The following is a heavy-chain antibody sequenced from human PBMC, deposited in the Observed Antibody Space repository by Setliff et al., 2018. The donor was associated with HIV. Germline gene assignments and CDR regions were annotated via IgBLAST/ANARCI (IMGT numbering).Heavy chain of an antibody. D-gene: IGHD6-19*01. Sequence: ASVKVSCKASGHTFTSHGINWVRQAPGQGLEWMGWISAYNGNTKYAQKLQGRVTLTTDTSTTTAYMELTSLRSDDTAVYYCARDRRVAMADGTDFWGQGTLVTVSS. CDR1: GHTFTSHG. V-gene: IGHV1-18*01. CDR2: ISAYNGNT. CDR3: ARDRRVAMADGTDF. J-gene: IGHJ4*02.